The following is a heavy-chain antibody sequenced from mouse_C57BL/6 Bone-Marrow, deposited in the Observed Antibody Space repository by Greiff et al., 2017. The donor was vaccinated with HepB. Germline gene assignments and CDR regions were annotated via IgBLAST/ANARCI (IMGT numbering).Heavy chain of an antibody. J-gene: IGHJ3*01. CDR3: VKPGYDWCAY. CDR1: GFSFNTYA. V-gene: IGHV10-1*01. D-gene: IGHD2-3*01. Sequence: EVMLVESGGGLVQPKGSLKLSCAASGFSFNTYAMNWVRQAPGKGLEWVARIRSKSNNYATYYADSVKDRFTISRDDSESMLYLQMNNLKTEDTAVYYCVKPGYDWCAYWGQGALVTVSA. CDR2: IRSKSNNYAT.